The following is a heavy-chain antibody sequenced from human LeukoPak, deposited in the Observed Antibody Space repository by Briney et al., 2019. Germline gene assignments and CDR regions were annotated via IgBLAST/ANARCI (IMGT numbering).Heavy chain of an antibody. D-gene: IGHD2-2*01. CDR3: ARRLTQYDCFDP. V-gene: IGHV6-1*01. CDR2: TYYRSTWYN. J-gene: IGHJ5*02. Sequence: SQTLSLTCVISGDSVSSNSATWNWIRQSPSRGLEWLGRTYYRSTWYNDYAVSVRGRITVNPDTSKNQFSLHLNSVTPEDTAVYYCARRLTQYDCFDPWGQGILVTVSS. CDR1: GDSVSSNSAT.